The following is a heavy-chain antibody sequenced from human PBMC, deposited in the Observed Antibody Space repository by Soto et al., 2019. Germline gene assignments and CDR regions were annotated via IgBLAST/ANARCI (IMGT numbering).Heavy chain of an antibody. D-gene: IGHD2-15*01. CDR3: GKSEYCREGTCYYGDFHY. V-gene: IGHV1-8*02. CDR2: MKPNSGNT. CDR1: GYTFTNFD. J-gene: IGHJ4*02. Sequence: QVQLVQSGAEVKKPGASVKVSCKASGYTFTNFDITWVRQAAGQGLEWMGWMKPNSGNTGYAQKFQGRVTMTRNTSINTAYMELFSLRPEDTAVYYCGKSEYCREGTCYYGDFHYWGQGTLVTVSS.